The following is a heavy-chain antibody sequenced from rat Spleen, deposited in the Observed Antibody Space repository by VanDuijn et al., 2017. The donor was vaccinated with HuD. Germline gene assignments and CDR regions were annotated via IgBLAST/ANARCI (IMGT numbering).Heavy chain of an antibody. J-gene: IGHJ1*01. CDR1: GFTFSDYY. D-gene: IGHD1-12*03. Sequence: EVQLVESGGGLVQPGRSLKLSCAASGFTFSDYYMAWVRQAPKKGLEWVATIIYDGTATYYRDSVKGRFTISRDNAESTLYLQMDSLRSEDTATDYFARRHYDGSYGYFDFWGPGTMVTVSS. CDR3: ARRHYDGSYGYFDF. V-gene: IGHV5-7*01. CDR2: IIYDGTAT.